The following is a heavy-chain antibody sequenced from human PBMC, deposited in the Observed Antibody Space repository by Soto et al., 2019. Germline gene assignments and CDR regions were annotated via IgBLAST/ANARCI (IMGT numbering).Heavy chain of an antibody. CDR3: AKCLAMIVLREDYYGMDV. D-gene: IGHD3-22*01. CDR1: GFTFNSYA. Sequence: PGGSLRLSCASSGFTFNSYAMSWVRQAPGKGLEWVSAISGSGGSTYYADSVKGRFTISRDNSKNTLYLQMNSLRAEDTAVYYCAKCLAMIVLREDYYGMDVWGQGTTVT. V-gene: IGHV3-23*01. CDR2: ISGSGGST. J-gene: IGHJ6*02.